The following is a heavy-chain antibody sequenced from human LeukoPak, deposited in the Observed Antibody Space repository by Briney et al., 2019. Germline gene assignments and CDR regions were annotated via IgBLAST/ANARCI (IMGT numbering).Heavy chain of an antibody. J-gene: IGHJ4*02. Sequence: PGGSLRLSCAASGFTFSSYGMHWVRQAPGKGLEWVAVISYDGSNKYYADSVKGRFTISRDNSKNTLYLQMNSLRAEDTAVYCCARVSSGWYNEGPFDYWGQGTLVTVSS. CDR2: ISYDGSNK. CDR3: ARVSSGWYNEGPFDY. CDR1: GFTFSSYG. D-gene: IGHD6-19*01. V-gene: IGHV3-30*03.